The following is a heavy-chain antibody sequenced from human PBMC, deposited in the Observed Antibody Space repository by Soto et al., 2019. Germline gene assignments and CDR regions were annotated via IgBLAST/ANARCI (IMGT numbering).Heavy chain of an antibody. CDR3: AREDAARIERWFDA. CDR2: IYHSGST. D-gene: IGHD6-6*01. CDR1: GYSISTGFN. Sequence: PSETLSLTCAVSGYSISTGFNWAWIRQPPGKGLEWIGSIYHSGSTYYNLSLKSRVTISSDASKNQISLKLTSVTAADTAVYFCAREDAARIERWFDAWGQGILVTVSS. J-gene: IGHJ5*02. V-gene: IGHV4-38-2*02.